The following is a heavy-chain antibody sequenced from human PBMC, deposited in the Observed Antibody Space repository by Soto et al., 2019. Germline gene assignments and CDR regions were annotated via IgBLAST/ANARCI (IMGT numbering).Heavy chain of an antibody. CDR1: GGSVNSGNYY. CDR2: MSHSGGT. V-gene: IGHV4-34*01. J-gene: IGHJ3*02. CDR3: ARVERGTATTVVDACDI. Sequence: QVQLQQWGAGLLKPSETLSLTCAVFGGSVNSGNYYWSWIRQPPGKGLGWIGEMSHSGGTHFNPSRKGRVTISVETSKNQFSLKMGSVTAADTALYYCARVERGTATTVVDACDIWGPGTGVTVSS. D-gene: IGHD1-1*01.